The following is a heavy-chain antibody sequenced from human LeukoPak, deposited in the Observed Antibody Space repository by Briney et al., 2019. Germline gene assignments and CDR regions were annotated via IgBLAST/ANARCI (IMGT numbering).Heavy chain of an antibody. Sequence: SETLSLTCTVSGGSISSSSYYWGWIRQPPGKGLEWLGSIYYSGSTYYNPSLKSRVTISVDTSKNQFSLKLSSVTAADTAVYYCARDAYYYDSSGYYYFDYWGQGTLVTVSS. CDR1: GGSISSSSYY. V-gene: IGHV4-39*02. D-gene: IGHD3-22*01. J-gene: IGHJ4*02. CDR2: IYYSGST. CDR3: ARDAYYYDSSGYYYFDY.